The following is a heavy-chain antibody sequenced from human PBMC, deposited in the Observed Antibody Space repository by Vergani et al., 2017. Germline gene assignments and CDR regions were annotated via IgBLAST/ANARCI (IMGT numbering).Heavy chain of an antibody. CDR1: GFSFRSYS. Sequence: QVQLVESGGDVVQPGKSLRLSCAASGFSFRSYSMHWVRQAPGKGLEWVAVLSYEGSSDFYADSVKGRFTISRDNSNNTLYLQMNSLRPDDTAIYYCAKTGYDAGYYFGAFDIWGQGTMVTVSS. V-gene: IGHV3-30*18. CDR2: LSYEGSSD. D-gene: IGHD3-9*01. J-gene: IGHJ3*02. CDR3: AKTGYDAGYYFGAFDI.